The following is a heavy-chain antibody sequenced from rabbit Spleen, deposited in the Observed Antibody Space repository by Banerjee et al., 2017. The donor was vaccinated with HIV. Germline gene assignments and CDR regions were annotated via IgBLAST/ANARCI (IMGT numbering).Heavy chain of an antibody. Sequence: QEQLVESGGGLVQPEGSLTLTCKASGFDFSANYFMCWIRQAPREGLELIACIWNDAGYTAYASWANGRFTISRSTSLNTVTLQMTSLTAADTATYFCARLFAYAGYAGFGYATLDYFNLWGQGTLVTVS. CDR1: GFDFSANY. V-gene: IGHV1S47*01. CDR2: IWNDAGYT. CDR3: ARLFAYAGYAGFGYATLDYFNL. J-gene: IGHJ4*01. D-gene: IGHD6-1*01.